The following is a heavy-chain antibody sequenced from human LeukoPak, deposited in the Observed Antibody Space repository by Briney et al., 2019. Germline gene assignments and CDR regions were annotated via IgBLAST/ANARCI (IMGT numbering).Heavy chain of an antibody. J-gene: IGHJ5*02. CDR3: AKLPLQDYRGNWFDP. D-gene: IGHD4-11*01. CDR2: ISGSGGST. Sequence: PGGSLRLSCADSGFTFSSYAMSWVRQAPGKGLEWVSAISGSGGSTYYADSVKGRFTISRDNSKNTLYLQMNSLRAEDTAVYYCAKLPLQDYRGNWFDPWGQGTLVTVSS. CDR1: GFTFSSYA. V-gene: IGHV3-23*01.